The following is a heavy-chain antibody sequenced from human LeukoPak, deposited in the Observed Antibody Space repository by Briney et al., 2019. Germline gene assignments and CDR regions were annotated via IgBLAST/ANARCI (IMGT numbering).Heavy chain of an antibody. V-gene: IGHV4-31*03. CDR2: IYYSGST. Sequence: SSQTLSLTCTVSGGSISSGGYYWSWIRQHPGKGLEWIGYIYYSGSTNYNPSLKSRVTISVDTSKNQFSLKLSSVTAADTAVYYCARRYYYGAFDYWGQGTLVTVSS. CDR1: GGSISSGGYY. J-gene: IGHJ4*02. CDR3: ARRYYYGAFDY. D-gene: IGHD3-10*01.